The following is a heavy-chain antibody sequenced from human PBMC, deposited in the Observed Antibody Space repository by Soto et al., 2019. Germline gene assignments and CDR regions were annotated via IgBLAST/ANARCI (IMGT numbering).Heavy chain of an antibody. CDR2: IWYDGNNK. D-gene: IGHD2-2*01. CDR3: ATERDATMGGAAFDI. V-gene: IGHV3-33*01. J-gene: IGHJ3*02. Sequence: QVQLVEFGGGVVQPGTSLRLSCAASGFTFSSYGMHWVRQAPGKGLEWVAVIWYDGNNKNYAESVKGRFTISRDNSKNTVYVQMNSLRVEDTAVYYCATERDATMGGAAFDIWGQGTMVTVSS. CDR1: GFTFSSYG.